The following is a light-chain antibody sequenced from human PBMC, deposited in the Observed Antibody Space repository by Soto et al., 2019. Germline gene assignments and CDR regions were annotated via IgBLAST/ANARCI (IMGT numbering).Light chain of an antibody. V-gene: IGKV4-1*01. J-gene: IGKJ2*01. CDR3: QQYYSTPMYT. CDR2: WAS. Sequence: DIVMTQSPDSLAVSLGERATINCKSSQSVLYSSNNKNYLAWYQQKPGQPPKLLIYWASTRESGVPDRFSGSGAGRDFPLTISSLQAEDVAVYYCQQYYSTPMYTFGQGTKLEIK. CDR1: QSVLYSSNNKNY.